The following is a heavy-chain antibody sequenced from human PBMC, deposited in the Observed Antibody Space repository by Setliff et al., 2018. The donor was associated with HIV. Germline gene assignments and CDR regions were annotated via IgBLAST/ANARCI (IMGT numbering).Heavy chain of an antibody. CDR2: ISGRGTNT. D-gene: IGHD2-15*01. CDR1: GFTFSNFA. CDR3: AKAGGGILYFYYMDV. Sequence: PGGPLRLSCAASGFTFSNFAINWVRQAPGKGLEWVSTISGRGTNTYYADSVKGRFTISRDNSKNTLSLQLNSLTAEDSAVYYCAKAGGGILYFYYMDVWGKGTTVTVSS. J-gene: IGHJ6*03. V-gene: IGHV3-23*01.